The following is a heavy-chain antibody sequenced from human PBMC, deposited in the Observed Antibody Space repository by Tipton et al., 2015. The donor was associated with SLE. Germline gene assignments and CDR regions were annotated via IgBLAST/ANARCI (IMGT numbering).Heavy chain of an antibody. D-gene: IGHD3-3*02. J-gene: IGHJ6*02. CDR1: GYSISRGYY. CDR2: IYYSGST. Sequence: GLVKPSETLSLTCTVSGYSISRGYYWGWIRQPPGGGLEWLGYIYYSGSTNYNPSLKSRVTMSVDTSKNQFSLKLRSVTAADTAVYYCARDAFLDYYGMDVWGQGTTVTVSS. V-gene: IGHV4-38-2*02. CDR3: ARDAFLDYYGMDV.